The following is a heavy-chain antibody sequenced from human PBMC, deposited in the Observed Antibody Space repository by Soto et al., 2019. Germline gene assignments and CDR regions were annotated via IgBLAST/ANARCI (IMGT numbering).Heavy chain of an antibody. CDR1: GGSISSGGYY. D-gene: IGHD2-15*01. Sequence: SETLSLTCTVSGGSISSGGYYWSWIRQHPGKGLEWIGYIYYSGSTYYNPSLKSRVTISVDTSKNQFSLKLSSVTAADTAVYYCARDSQSVWYCSGGSCPPGASDISGQATIVTVSS. J-gene: IGHJ3*02. V-gene: IGHV4-31*03. CDR2: IYYSGST. CDR3: ARDSQSVWYCSGGSCPPGASDI.